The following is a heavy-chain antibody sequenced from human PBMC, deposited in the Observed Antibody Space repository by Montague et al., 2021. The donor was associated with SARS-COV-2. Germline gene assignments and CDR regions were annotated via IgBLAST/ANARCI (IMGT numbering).Heavy chain of an antibody. V-gene: IGHV6-1*01. CDR2: TYYRSEWYH. CDR3: ARTTTRMLYQENAFDI. D-gene: IGHD2-15*01. CDR1: GDSVSSNTAT. J-gene: IGHJ3*02. Sequence: CAISGDSVSSNTATWNWIRQSPSRGLEWLGRTYYRSEWYHDYAISLKSRITINPDTSKNQFSLQLSSVAPEDTAVFYCARTTTRMLYQENAFDIWGQGTMVTVSS.